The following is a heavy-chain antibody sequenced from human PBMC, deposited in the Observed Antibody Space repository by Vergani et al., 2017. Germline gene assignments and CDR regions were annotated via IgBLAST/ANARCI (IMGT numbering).Heavy chain of an antibody. D-gene: IGHD1-26*01. CDR3: ARAVGWELPPPSGGAFDI. V-gene: IGHV3-11*06. J-gene: IGHJ3*02. CDR2: ISSSSSYT. Sequence: VQLVESGGGLVKPGGSLRLSCAASGFTFSDYYMSWIRQAPGKGLEWVSYISSSSSYTNYADSVKGRFTISRDNAKNSLYLQMNSLRAEDTAVYYCARAVGWELPPPSGGAFDIWGQGTMVTVSS. CDR1: GFTFSDYY.